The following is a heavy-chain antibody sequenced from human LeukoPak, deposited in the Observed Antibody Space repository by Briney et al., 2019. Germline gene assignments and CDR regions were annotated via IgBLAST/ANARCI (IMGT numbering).Heavy chain of an antibody. J-gene: IGHJ2*01. Sequence: GGSLRLSCAASGFTFSSYDMHWVRQATGKGLEWDSAIGTAGDTYYPGSVKGRFTISRENAKNALYLQMSSLRAGGTAVYYCAREDAPGFDLWGRGTLVTVSS. CDR1: GFTFSSYD. CDR3: AREDAPGFDL. CDR2: IGTAGDT. V-gene: IGHV3-13*01.